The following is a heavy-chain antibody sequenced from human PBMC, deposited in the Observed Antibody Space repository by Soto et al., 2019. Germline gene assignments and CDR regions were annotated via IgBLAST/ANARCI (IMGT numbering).Heavy chain of an antibody. D-gene: IGHD3-22*01. CDR1: GYTFTNYW. CDR3: ASDSDSSGVDAFDV. CDR2: IDLNDSYT. V-gene: IGHV5-10-1*01. Sequence: GESLKISCKGSGYTFTNYWITWVRQMPGKGLEWMGRIDLNDSYTNYSPSFRGHVTISTDKSISTAYLQWSSLTASDSAIYYCASDSDSSGVDAFDVWGQGTMVTVSS. J-gene: IGHJ3*01.